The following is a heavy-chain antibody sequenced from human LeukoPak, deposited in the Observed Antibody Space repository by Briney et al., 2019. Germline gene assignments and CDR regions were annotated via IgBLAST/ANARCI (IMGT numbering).Heavy chain of an antibody. CDR3: ARAGGRSWFDP. Sequence: GASVKVSCKASGYSFTSHYMHWVRQAPGQGLEWMGWINPNSGGTNYAQKFQGRVTMTTDTSMSTAYMELSRLRSDDTAVYYCARAGGRSWFDPWGQGTLVTVSS. CDR1: GYSFTSHY. J-gene: IGHJ5*02. CDR2: INPNSGGT. V-gene: IGHV1-2*02.